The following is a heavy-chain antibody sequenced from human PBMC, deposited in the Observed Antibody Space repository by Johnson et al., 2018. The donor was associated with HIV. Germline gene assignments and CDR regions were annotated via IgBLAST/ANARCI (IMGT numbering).Heavy chain of an antibody. D-gene: IGHD1-1*01. CDR1: GFTFDDYA. CDR2: ISWNSGSI. V-gene: IGHV3-9*01. J-gene: IGHJ3*02. Sequence: VQLVESGGGLVQPGRSLRLSCAASGFTFDDYAMHWVRQAPGKGLEWVSGISWNSGSIGYVDSVKGRVTISRDNARNSLYLQMNSLRAEDTAVYYCAREELEPDVFDIWGQGTMVTVSS. CDR3: AREELEPDVFDI.